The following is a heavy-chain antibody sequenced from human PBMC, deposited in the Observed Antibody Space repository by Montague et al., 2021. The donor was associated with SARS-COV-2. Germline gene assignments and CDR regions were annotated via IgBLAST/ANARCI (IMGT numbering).Heavy chain of an antibody. Sequence: SETLSLTCTVSGGSISSSNYYWDWIRQPPGKGLEWIGSIYDSGSTYYNPSLESRVSISVDTSKNHFSLKLSSVTAADTAVYYCARRGRKHLPVATTIGGFDTWGQGTMVTVSS. V-gene: IGHV4-39*02. CDR1: GGSISSSNYY. D-gene: IGHD5-12*01. CDR2: IYDSGST. J-gene: IGHJ3*02. CDR3: ARRGRKHLPVATTIGGFDT.